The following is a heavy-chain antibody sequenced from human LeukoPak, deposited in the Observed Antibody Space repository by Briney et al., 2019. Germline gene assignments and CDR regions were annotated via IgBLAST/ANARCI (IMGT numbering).Heavy chain of an antibody. D-gene: IGHD6-13*01. CDR2: ISYDGSNK. Sequence: PGGSLRLSCAASGFTFSSYAMHWVRQAPGKGLEWVAVISYDGSNKYYADSVKGRFTISRDNSKNTLYLQMNSLRAEDTAVYYCARGYSSSWYGNYYYGMDVWGQGTTVTVSS. J-gene: IGHJ6*02. V-gene: IGHV3-30*04. CDR1: GFTFSSYA. CDR3: ARGYSSSWYGNYYYGMDV.